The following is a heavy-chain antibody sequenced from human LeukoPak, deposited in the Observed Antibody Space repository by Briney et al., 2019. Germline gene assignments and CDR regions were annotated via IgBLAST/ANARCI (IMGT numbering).Heavy chain of an antibody. CDR1: GFTVSSIY. CDR2: IYSGGNT. J-gene: IGHJ4*02. V-gene: IGHV3-53*01. CDR3: ARANRGAFDC. D-gene: IGHD1-26*01. Sequence: QSGGSLRLSCAASGFTVSSIYMSWVRQAPGKGLEWVSVIYSGGNTYYADSVKGRFTISRDNSKNTLYLQMNSLRGEDTAVYYCARANRGAFDCWGQGTLVTVSS.